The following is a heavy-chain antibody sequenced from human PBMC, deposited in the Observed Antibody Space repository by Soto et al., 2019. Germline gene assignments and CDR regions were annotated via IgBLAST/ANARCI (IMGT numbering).Heavy chain of an antibody. J-gene: IGHJ4*02. Sequence: SVKVSCKASGGTFSSYALSWVRQAPGQGLEWMGGIIPIFGTANYAQKFQGRVTITADESTSTAYMELSSLRSEDTAVYYCARGRLLSRYSSGWEPFDYWGQGTLGTVS. CDR1: GGTFSSYA. CDR2: IIPIFGTA. CDR3: ARGRLLSRYSSGWEPFDY. V-gene: IGHV1-69*13. D-gene: IGHD6-19*01.